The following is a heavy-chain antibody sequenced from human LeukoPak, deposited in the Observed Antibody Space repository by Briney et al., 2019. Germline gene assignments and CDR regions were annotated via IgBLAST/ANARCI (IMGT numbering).Heavy chain of an antibody. V-gene: IGHV5-51*01. CDR2: LYPGDSDS. J-gene: IGHJ4*02. Sequence: GESLKISCRGSGYGFTSYWIVWVRQMPGKGLEWMGILYPGDSDSRYSPSFQGQVTISADKSISTAYLQWSSLKASDTAMYYCARASRDGYNQNFDYWGQGTLVTVSS. CDR1: GYGFTSYW. CDR3: ARASRDGYNQNFDY. D-gene: IGHD5-24*01.